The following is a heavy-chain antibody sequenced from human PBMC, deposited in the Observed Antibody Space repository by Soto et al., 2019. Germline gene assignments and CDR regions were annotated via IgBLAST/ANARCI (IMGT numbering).Heavy chain of an antibody. CDR1: GFTFSDYY. Sequence: GSLRLSCAASGFTFSDYYMSWIRQAPGKGLEWVSYISSSSSYTNYADSVKGRFTISRDNAKNSLYLQMNSLRAEDTAVYYCARESLLVDTAMAPFDYWGQRTLVTVSS. CDR3: ARESLLVDTAMAPFDY. D-gene: IGHD5-18*01. CDR2: ISSSSSYT. V-gene: IGHV3-11*05. J-gene: IGHJ4*02.